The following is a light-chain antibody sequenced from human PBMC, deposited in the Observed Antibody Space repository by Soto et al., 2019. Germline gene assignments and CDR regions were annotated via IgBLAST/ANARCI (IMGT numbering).Light chain of an antibody. V-gene: IGLV1-40*01. CDR2: GNS. J-gene: IGLJ1*01. Sequence: QSVLTQPPSVSGAPGQRVTISCTGSSSNIGAGYDVHWYQQLPGTAPKLLIYGNSNRPSGVPDRFSGSKSGTSASLAITGLQAEDEADYYCQSYDSSTHAYVFGTGTKVT. CDR3: QSYDSSTHAYV. CDR1: SSNIGAGYD.